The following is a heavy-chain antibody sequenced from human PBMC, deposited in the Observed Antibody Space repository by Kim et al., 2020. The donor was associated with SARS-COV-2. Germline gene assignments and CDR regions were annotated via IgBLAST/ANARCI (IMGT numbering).Heavy chain of an antibody. CDR3: ARGISSWYGSLFDY. Sequence: SETLSLTCTVSGGSISSYYWSWIRQPPGKGLEWIGYIYYSGSTNYNPSLKSRVTISVDTSKNQFSLKLSSVTAADTAVYYCARGISSWYGSLFDYWGQGTLVTVSS. CDR2: IYYSGST. V-gene: IGHV4-59*01. J-gene: IGHJ4*02. D-gene: IGHD6-13*01. CDR1: GGSISSYY.